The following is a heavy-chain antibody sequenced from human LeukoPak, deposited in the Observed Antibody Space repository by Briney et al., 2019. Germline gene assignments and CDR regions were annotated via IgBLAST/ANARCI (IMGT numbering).Heavy chain of an antibody. V-gene: IGHV3-33*01. CDR1: GFTFSSYG. J-gene: IGHJ4*02. CDR2: IWYDGRNE. CDR3: ARDRGGYFDY. Sequence: PGGSLRLSCAASGFTFSSYGMHWVRQAPGKGLEWVALIWYDGRNEFYVDSVKGRFTISRGNSKNTLYLQMSSLRAEDTAVYYCARDRGGYFDYWGQGTLVTVSS. D-gene: IGHD3-16*01.